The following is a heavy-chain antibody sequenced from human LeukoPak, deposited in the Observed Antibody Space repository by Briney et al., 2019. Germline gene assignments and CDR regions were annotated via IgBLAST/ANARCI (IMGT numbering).Heavy chain of an antibody. CDR1: GYSISSGYY. CDR2: IHHGGST. CDR3: ARPYSGSYIDAFDI. D-gene: IGHD1-26*01. J-gene: IGHJ3*02. Sequence: SETLSLTCAVSGYSISSGYYWGWIRQPPGKGLEWIGNIHHGGSTYYNPSPKSRVTIPVDTSKNQFSLKLSSVTAADTAVYYCARPYSGSYIDAFDIWGQGTMVTVSS. V-gene: IGHV4-38-2*01.